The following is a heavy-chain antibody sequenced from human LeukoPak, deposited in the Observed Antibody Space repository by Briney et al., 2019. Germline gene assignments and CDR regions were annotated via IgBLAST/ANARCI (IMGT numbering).Heavy chain of an antibody. CDR1: GFTFSGYA. J-gene: IGHJ4*02. CDR3: ARDPAEADC. CDR2: INGGGNT. Sequence: PGGPLRLSCAASGFTFSGYAMNRDRQAPGKGLEWVSSINGGGNTFYADSVKGRFAISRDNAKNSLYLQMNGLRAEDTAVYYCARDPAEADCWGQGTLVTVSS. V-gene: IGHV3-21*06.